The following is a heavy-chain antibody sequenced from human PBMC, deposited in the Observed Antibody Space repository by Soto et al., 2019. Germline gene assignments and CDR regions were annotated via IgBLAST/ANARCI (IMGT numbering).Heavy chain of an antibody. Sequence: QVQLVQSGAEVKKPGSSVKVSCKASGGTFSSYAISWVRQAPGQGLEWMGGFIRIFGTANYAQKFQGRVTIAADECTSTAYMELTSLRPAETDVYYCVRNRYCVSTPCYSDYFSGMEVWGQGNTVTVYS. D-gene: IGHD2-2*02. J-gene: IGHJ6*02. CDR2: FIRIFGTA. CDR1: GGTFSSYA. V-gene: IGHV1-69*12. CDR3: VRNRYCVSTPCYSDYFSGMEV.